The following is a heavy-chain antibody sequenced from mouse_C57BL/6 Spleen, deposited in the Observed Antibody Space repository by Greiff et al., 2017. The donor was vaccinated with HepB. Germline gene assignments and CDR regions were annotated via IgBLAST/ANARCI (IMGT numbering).Heavy chain of an antibody. V-gene: IGHV1-83*01. Sequence: VQLKESGPELVKPGASVKMSCKASGYTFTDYYMHWVKQKPGKGLEWIGEIYPGSGNTYYNEKFKGKATLTADTSSSTAYMQLSSLTSEDSAVYFCPDGYWAYWGQGTLVTVSA. J-gene: IGHJ3*01. CDR1: YTFTDYYM. CDR2: YPGSGNTY. D-gene: IGHD2-3*01. CDR3: DGYWAY.